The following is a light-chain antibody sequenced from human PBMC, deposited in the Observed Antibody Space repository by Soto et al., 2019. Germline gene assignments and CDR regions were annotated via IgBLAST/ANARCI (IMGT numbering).Light chain of an antibody. J-gene: IGLJ2*01. CDR2: GDS. CDR1: SSNIGAGYD. Sequence: QSVLTQPPSVSGAPGQRVTISCTGSSSNIGAGYDVHWYQQLPGTAPKLLIYGDSNRPSGVPDRFSASKSGASASLAITGLQADDEADYYCQSYDSSLSGSEVFGGRTKLTVL. CDR3: QSYDSSLSGSEV. V-gene: IGLV1-40*01.